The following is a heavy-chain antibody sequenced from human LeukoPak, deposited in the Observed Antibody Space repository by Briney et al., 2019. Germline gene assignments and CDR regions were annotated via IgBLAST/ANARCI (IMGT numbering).Heavy chain of an antibody. CDR3: TRDPPTRY. CDR1: GFTFGDYT. Sequence: PGRSLRLSCTASGFTFGDYTITRIRQAPGKGLEWVGFIRKKADGGTPEYAASVKGRFIISRNDSKSIAYLQMNSLKTDDTAVYYCTRDPPTRYWGQGTLVSVSS. CDR2: IRKKADGGTP. V-gene: IGHV3-49*03. D-gene: IGHD1-26*01. J-gene: IGHJ4*02.